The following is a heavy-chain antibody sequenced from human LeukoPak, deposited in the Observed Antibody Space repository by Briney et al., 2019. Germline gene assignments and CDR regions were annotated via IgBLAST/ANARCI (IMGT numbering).Heavy chain of an antibody. CDR3: ARDSDVPFDY. CDR1: GFTFSSYW. Sequence: RAGGSLRLSCAASGFTFSSYWMNWVRQAPGKGLEWVANIKQDGSEKDYVDSVKGRFTISRDNAKNSLYLQMNSLRVEDTAVYYCARDSDVPFDYWGQGTLVTVSS. CDR2: IKQDGSEK. D-gene: IGHD3-16*01. J-gene: IGHJ4*02. V-gene: IGHV3-7*01.